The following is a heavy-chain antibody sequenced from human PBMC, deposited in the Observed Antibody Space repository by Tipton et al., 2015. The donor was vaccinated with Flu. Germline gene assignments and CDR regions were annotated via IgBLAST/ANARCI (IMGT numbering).Heavy chain of an antibody. V-gene: IGHV4-39*01. D-gene: IGHD2-15*01. J-gene: IGHJ4*02. CDR3: ARRKVVFPADFDS. CDR1: GDSISDRTHY. Sequence: LRLSCTVSGDSISDRTHYCDWIRQPPGKGLEWIGAIYYNGKTYYNPSLKPRLTISIDVSQNQFSLNLTSVTASDTAVYYCARRKVVFPADFDSWGQGTLVTVSS. CDR2: IYYNGKT.